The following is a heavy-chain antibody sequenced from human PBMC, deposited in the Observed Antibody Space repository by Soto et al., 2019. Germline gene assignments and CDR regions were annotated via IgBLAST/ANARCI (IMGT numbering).Heavy chain of an antibody. D-gene: IGHD3-22*01. CDR1: GFTFSSYG. V-gene: IGHV3-33*01. CDR3: GTGGDSSGPYFDR. J-gene: IGHJ4*02. CDR2: IWYDGSNK. Sequence: GGSLRLSCAASGFTFSSYGMHWVRQASGKGLEWVAVIWYDGSNKYYADSVKGRFTISRDNSKNTLLLQMNSLRTEDTAIYYWGTGGDSSGPYFDRWGQGTRVNVSS.